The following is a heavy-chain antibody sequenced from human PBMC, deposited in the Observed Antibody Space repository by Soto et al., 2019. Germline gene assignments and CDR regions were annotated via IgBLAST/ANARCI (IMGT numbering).Heavy chain of an antibody. CDR2: IYPGDSDT. V-gene: IGHV5-51*01. CDR3: ARSQFDYVWGTSGYFDS. Sequence: GESLKISCKGSGYSFTTRWVGWVRQMPGKGLEWMGIIYPGDSDTRYSPSFQGQVTISADESITTAYLQWSSLKASDTAMYYCARSQFDYVWGTSGYFDSWGQGTLVTVSS. J-gene: IGHJ4*02. D-gene: IGHD3-16*01. CDR1: GYSFTTRW.